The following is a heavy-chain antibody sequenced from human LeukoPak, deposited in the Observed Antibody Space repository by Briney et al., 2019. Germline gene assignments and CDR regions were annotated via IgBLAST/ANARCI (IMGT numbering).Heavy chain of an antibody. V-gene: IGHV3-64D*09. D-gene: IGHD1-1*01. Sequence: GSLRLSCSASGFTFSSSAIHWVRQAPGKGLEYVSGISSNGGSTYNADSVKGRFTISRDNSKNTVYLQMSSLRPEDTALYYCVKRTGLYFDYWGQGTLVTVSS. CDR3: VKRTGLYFDY. J-gene: IGHJ4*02. CDR2: ISSNGGST. CDR1: GFTFSSSA.